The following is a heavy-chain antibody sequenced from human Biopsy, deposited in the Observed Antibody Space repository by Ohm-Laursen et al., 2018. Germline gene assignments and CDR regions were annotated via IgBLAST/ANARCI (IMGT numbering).Heavy chain of an antibody. J-gene: IGHJ6*02. Sequence: SLRLSCAASGFSVSSYDMNWVRQAPGKGLEWISYISETSSHIYDADSVRGRFTVARDIAKNSLYLQLNSLRVEDTAVYYCARDSRRRAREGGMDVWGQGPTVTASS. CDR1: GFSVSSYD. D-gene: IGHD6-6*01. V-gene: IGHV3-21*03. CDR3: ARDSRRRAREGGMDV. CDR2: ISETSSHI.